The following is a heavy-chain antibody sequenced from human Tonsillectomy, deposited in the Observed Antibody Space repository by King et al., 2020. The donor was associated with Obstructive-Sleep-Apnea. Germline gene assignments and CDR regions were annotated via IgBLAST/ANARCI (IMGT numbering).Heavy chain of an antibody. D-gene: IGHD6-13*01. Sequence: VQLQQWGAGLLKPSETLSLTCAVYGGSFSGYYGSWIRQPPGEGLGWIGEITHSGCTNYNPSLKSRVTISVDTSNNQFSLKLSSVTAADTAVYECAPGRIYQQRGAFDSWGQGTLVTVSS. CDR2: ITHSGCT. V-gene: IGHV4-34*01. CDR3: APGRIYQQRGAFDS. J-gene: IGHJ4*02. CDR1: GGSFSGYY.